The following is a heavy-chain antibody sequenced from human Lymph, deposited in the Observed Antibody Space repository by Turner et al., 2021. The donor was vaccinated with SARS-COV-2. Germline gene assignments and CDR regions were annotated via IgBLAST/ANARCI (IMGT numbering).Heavy chain of an antibody. J-gene: IGHJ6*02. CDR2: INPNSGGT. CDR3: ARDVERYNDFWSGYSGGYGLDV. CDR1: GYTFTGQY. D-gene: IGHD3-3*01. Sequence: QVQLVQSGAEVKKPGASVKVPCKASGYTFTGQYMHWVRQAPGQGLGWMGWINPNSGGTNYAQKFQGRVTMTRDTSISTAYMELSRLRSDDTAVYYCARDVERYNDFWSGYSGGYGLDVWGQGTTVTVSS. V-gene: IGHV1-2*02.